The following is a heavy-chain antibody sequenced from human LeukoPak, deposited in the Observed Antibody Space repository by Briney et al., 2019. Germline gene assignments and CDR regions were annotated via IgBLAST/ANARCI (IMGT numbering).Heavy chain of an antibody. CDR3: ARDLGGYCSGTNCYRGVYYFDY. J-gene: IGHJ4*02. Sequence: PGGSLRLSCAASGFTFSSYSMNWVRQAPGKGLEWVSSISSSSSYIYYADSVKGRFTISRDNAKNSLYLQMNSLRAEDTAVYYCARDLGGYCSGTNCYRGVYYFDYWGQGTLVTVSS. CDR2: ISSSSSYI. CDR1: GFTFSSYS. V-gene: IGHV3-21*01. D-gene: IGHD2-2*02.